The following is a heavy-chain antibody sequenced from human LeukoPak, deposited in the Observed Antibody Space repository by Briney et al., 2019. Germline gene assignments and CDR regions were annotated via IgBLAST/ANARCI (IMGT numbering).Heavy chain of an antibody. V-gene: IGHV3-30*04. CDR3: ARDEDIGAAVYYFDY. CDR1: GFTFTSLS. Sequence: PGNSLRLSRAACGFTFTSLSMHGVRQAPGKGLEGVAVISSDGRDKHYADSVKGRFTTSRDNSKNTLYLQMNSLRAEDTAVYYCARDEDIGAAVYYFDYWGQGTLVTVSS. D-gene: IGHD6-13*01. J-gene: IGHJ4*02. CDR2: ISSDGRDK.